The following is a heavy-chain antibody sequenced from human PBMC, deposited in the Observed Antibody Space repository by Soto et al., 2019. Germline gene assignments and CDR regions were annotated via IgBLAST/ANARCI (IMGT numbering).Heavy chain of an antibody. CDR2: ISAYNGNT. D-gene: IGHD2-2*02. CDR1: GYTFTSYG. V-gene: IGHV1-18*01. Sequence: GASVKVSCKASGYTFTSYGISWVRQAPGQGLEWMGWISAYNGNTNYAQKLQGRVTMTTDTSTSTAYMELSSLRSEDTAVYYCASDNIGYCSSTSCYTNWGQGTLVTVSS. CDR3: ASDNIGYCSSTSCYTN. J-gene: IGHJ4*02.